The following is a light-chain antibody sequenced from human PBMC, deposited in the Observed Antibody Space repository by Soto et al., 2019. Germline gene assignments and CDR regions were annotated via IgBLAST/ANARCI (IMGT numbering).Light chain of an antibody. J-gene: IGLJ2*01. V-gene: IGLV1-44*01. Sequence: QAVVTQPSSASGTPGQRVTISCSGSSSNIERNTVSWYQQLPGTAPKLLIYSNNRRPSGVPDRFSGSRSGTSASLAISGLQSEDESDYHCAAWDDSLNALVFGGGTKVTVL. CDR3: AAWDDSLNALV. CDR1: SSNIERNT. CDR2: SNN.